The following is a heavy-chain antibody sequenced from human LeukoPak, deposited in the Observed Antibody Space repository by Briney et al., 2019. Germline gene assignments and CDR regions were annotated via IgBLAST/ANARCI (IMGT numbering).Heavy chain of an antibody. CDR2: ISSDGSST. J-gene: IGHJ4*02. D-gene: IGHD6-6*01. V-gene: IGHV3-74*03. CDR1: GFTFRNHW. CDR3: ARDQRVTGRPDIDY. Sequence: GGSLRLSCAASGFTFRNHWMHWVRQTPGKGLVWVSRISSDGSSTTYADSVKGRFTISRDNAKNTLYLQMNNLRAEDTAMYYCARDQRVTGRPDIDYWGQGTLVIVS.